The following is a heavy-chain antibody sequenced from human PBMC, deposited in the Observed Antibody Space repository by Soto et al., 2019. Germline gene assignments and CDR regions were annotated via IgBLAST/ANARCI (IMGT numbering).Heavy chain of an antibody. CDR2: ISSSSSTI. J-gene: IGHJ4*02. D-gene: IGHD3-22*01. CDR3: ARGLYYYDSRGYWGY. V-gene: IGHV3-48*02. Sequence: EVQLVESGGGLVQPGGSLRLSCAASGFTLSSYSMNWVRQAPGKGLEWVSYISSSSSTIYYADSVKGRFTISRDNAKNSLYLQMNSLRDEDTAVYYCARGLYYYDSRGYWGYWGQGTLVTVSS. CDR1: GFTLSSYS.